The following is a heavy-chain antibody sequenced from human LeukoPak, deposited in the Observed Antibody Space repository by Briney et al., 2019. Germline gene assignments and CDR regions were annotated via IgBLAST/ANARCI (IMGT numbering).Heavy chain of an antibody. D-gene: IGHD6-13*01. J-gene: IGHJ3*02. CDR1: GFAFSDYY. Sequence: GGSLRLSCAASGFAFSDYYMSWIRQAPGKGLEWVSYISSSGSTIYYADSVKGRFTISRDNAKNSLYLQMNSLRAEDTAVYYCASCRAAANCQRGAFDIWGQGTMVTVSS. CDR2: ISSSGSTI. V-gene: IGHV3-11*01. CDR3: ASCRAAANCQRGAFDI.